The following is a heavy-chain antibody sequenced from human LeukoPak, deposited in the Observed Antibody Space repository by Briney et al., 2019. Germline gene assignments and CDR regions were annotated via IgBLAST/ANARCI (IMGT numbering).Heavy chain of an antibody. D-gene: IGHD3-22*01. V-gene: IGHV3-53*01. J-gene: IGHJ3*02. CDR3: ARDYYDSSGYYFWAFDI. CDR2: IYSGGST. Sequence: PGGSLRLSCAASGFTVSSNYVSWVRQAPGKGLEWVSVIYSGGSTYYSDSVKGRFTISRDNSKHTLYLQMNSLRAEDTAVYYCARDYYDSSGYYFWAFDIWGQGTMVTVSS. CDR1: GFTVSSNY.